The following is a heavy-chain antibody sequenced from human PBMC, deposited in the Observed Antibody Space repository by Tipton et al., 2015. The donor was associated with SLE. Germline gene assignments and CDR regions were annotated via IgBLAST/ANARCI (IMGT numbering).Heavy chain of an antibody. D-gene: IGHD1/OR15-1a*01. Sequence: TLSLTCAVSGASIGSGGYSWNWIRQPPGKGLQWIGYIFHTGSTYYNPSLKSRVAMSVDTSKNQFSLRLNSVTAADTAVYYCATEHFDYWGQGTLVTVSS. CDR1: GASIGSGGYS. V-gene: IGHV4-30-2*01. CDR3: ATEHFDY. CDR2: IFHTGST. J-gene: IGHJ4*02.